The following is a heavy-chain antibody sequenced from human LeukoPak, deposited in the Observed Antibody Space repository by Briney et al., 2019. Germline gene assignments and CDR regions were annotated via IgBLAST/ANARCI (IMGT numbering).Heavy chain of an antibody. CDR3: AKGGYSSSWCLDY. Sequence: GGSLRLSCAASGFTFSNYAMSWVRQAPGKGLEWVSTITSGGSTTYYADSVKGRFTISRDNSKNTLDLQMNSLRAEDTAVYYCAKGGYSSSWCLDYWGQGTLVTVSS. V-gene: IGHV3-23*01. J-gene: IGHJ4*02. CDR1: GFTFSNYA. CDR2: ITSGGSTT. D-gene: IGHD6-13*01.